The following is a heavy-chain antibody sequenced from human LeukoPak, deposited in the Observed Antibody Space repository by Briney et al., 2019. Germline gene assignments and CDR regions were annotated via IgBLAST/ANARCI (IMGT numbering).Heavy chain of an antibody. J-gene: IGHJ4*02. D-gene: IGHD3-3*01. CDR1: GFTFATYG. Sequence: GSSLRLSCAASGFTFATYGIHWIRQGPGKGQKWVAIIWNDGSKQDYADSVKGRFTISRDNFKNTVSLQMSSLRAEDTAIYYCVKDIWNGNNRYFDYWGQGTLVTVSS. V-gene: IGHV3-33*06. CDR3: VKDIWNGNNRYFDY. CDR2: IWNDGSKQ.